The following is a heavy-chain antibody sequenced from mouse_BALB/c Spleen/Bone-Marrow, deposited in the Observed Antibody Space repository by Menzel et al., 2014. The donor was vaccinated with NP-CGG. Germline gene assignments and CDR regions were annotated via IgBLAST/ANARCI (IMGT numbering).Heavy chain of an antibody. V-gene: IGHV1-61*01. CDR3: ARGLGEIWGY. Sequence: QVQLQQSGAELVRPGTSVQLSCKASGYSFTNYWTNWVKQRPGQGLEWIGMIHPSDSESRLNQKFKDKATLTVDKSSTTAYMQLSSPTSEDAAVYYCARGLGEIWGYWGQGTTLTVSS. CDR2: IHPSDSES. CDR1: GYSFTNYW. D-gene: IGHD4-1*01. J-gene: IGHJ2*01.